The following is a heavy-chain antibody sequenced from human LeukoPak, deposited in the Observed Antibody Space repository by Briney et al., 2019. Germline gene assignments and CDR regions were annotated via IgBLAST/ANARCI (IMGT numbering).Heavy chain of an antibody. J-gene: IGHJ5*02. CDR3: ARRMVRGVIISWFDP. D-gene: IGHD3-10*01. CDR2: IYPGDSDT. Sequence: GESLKISCKGSGYSFTNYWIGWVRQMPGKGLEWMGIIYPGDSDTRYSPSFQGQVTISADKSITTAYLQWSSLKASDTAMYYCARRMVRGVIISWFDPWGKGTLVTVSS. CDR1: GYSFTNYW. V-gene: IGHV5-51*01.